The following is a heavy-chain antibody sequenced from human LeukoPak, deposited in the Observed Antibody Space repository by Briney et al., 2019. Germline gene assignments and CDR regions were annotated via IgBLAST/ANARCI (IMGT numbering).Heavy chain of an antibody. J-gene: IGHJ4*02. V-gene: IGHV3-33*06. CDR3: AKGYSSSWYFPDFDY. D-gene: IGHD6-13*01. Sequence: GGSLRLSCAASGFTFSSYGMHWVRQAPGKGLEGVAVIWYDGSNKYYADSVKGRFTISRDNSKNTLYLQMNSLRAEDTAVYYCAKGYSSSWYFPDFDYWGQGTLVTVPS. CDR2: IWYDGSNK. CDR1: GFTFSSYG.